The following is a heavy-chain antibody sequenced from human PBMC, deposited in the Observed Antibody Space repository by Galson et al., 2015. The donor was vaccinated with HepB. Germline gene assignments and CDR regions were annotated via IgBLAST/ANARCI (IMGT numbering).Heavy chain of an antibody. V-gene: IGHV1-18*04. CDR3: ARAVLGSLYGDFDH. J-gene: IGHJ4*01. Sequence: SVKVSCKASGYSFRHHGISWLRQAPGQGLEWLGWIGSDNGETKYTENFQGRVTMTTDISMSTSFMELRSLRPDDTAVYYCARAVLGSLYGDFDHWGQGTLITVSS. CDR2: IGSDNGET. CDR1: GYSFRHHG. D-gene: IGHD3-10*02.